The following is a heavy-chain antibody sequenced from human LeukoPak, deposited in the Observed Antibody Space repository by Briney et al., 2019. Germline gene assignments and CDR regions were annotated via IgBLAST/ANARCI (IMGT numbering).Heavy chain of an antibody. CDR2: ISASGGGT. V-gene: IGHV3-23*01. J-gene: IGHJ4*02. CDR1: GDTLCAYA. Sequence: GGSLRLSCAASGDTLCAYAMSSVRQAPGKGLEWVSSISASGGGTYYADSVKGRFTISRDTSKNTLYLQMNSLRAEDTAVYYCAPLAATTDYWGQGTLVTVSS. CDR3: APLAATTDY. D-gene: IGHD1-26*01.